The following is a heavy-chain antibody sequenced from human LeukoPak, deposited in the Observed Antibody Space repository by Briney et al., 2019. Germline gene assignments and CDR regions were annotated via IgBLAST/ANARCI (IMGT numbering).Heavy chain of an antibody. V-gene: IGHV3-48*04. J-gene: IGHJ3*02. CDR2: IRSSSTTI. D-gene: IGHD2-2*01. Sequence: GGSLRLSCAASGFIFSDYSMNWVRQAPGKGLEWVSYIRSSSTTIYYADSVKGRFTISRDNAKNSLYLQMNSLRVEDTAVYYCARAGGKLNIVVVPADPSGAFDIWGQGTMVTVSS. CDR3: ARAGGKLNIVVVPADPSGAFDI. CDR1: GFIFSDYS.